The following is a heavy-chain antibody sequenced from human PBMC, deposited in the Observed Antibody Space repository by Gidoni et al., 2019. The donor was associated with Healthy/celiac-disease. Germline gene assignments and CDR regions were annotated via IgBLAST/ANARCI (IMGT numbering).Heavy chain of an antibody. CDR3: AKARGPYGDYGSNWYFDL. D-gene: IGHD4-17*01. J-gene: IGHJ2*01. CDR2: ISYDGSNK. CDR1: RFTFSSYG. Sequence: QVQLVESGGGVVQPGRSLRLSCAASRFTFSSYGMHWVRQAPGKGLEWVAVISYDGSNKYYADSVKGRFTISRDNSKNTLYLQMNSLRAEDTAVYYCAKARGPYGDYGSNWYFDLWGRGTLVTVSS. V-gene: IGHV3-30*18.